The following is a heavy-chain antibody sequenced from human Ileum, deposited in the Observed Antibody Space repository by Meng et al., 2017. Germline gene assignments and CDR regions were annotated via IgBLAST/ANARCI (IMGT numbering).Heavy chain of an antibody. V-gene: IGHV3-21*01. Sequence: EVQLVESGGDLVKPGGSLSLSCAASGFTFSSYSMNWVRQAPGKGLEWVSSISSSSSYIYYADSLKGRFTISRDNAKNSLYLQMNSLRAEGTAVYYCARERQDNRWFDPWGQGTLVTVSS. CDR3: ARERQDNRWFDP. D-gene: IGHD1-1*01. CDR1: GFTFSSYS. CDR2: ISSSSSYI. J-gene: IGHJ5*02.